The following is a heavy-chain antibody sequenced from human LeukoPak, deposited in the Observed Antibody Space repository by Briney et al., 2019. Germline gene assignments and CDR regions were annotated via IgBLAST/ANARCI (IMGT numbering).Heavy chain of an antibody. J-gene: IGHJ4*02. CDR2: IYHSGST. CDR3: ARDSGYGDYGGPFDY. Sequence: SQTLSLTCAVSGGSISSGGYSWSWIRQPPGKGLEWIGYIYHSGSTYYNPSLKSRVTISVDRSKNQFSLKLSSVTAADTAVYYCARDSGYGDYGGPFDYWGQGTLVTVSS. V-gene: IGHV4-30-2*01. CDR1: GGSISSGGYS. D-gene: IGHD4-17*01.